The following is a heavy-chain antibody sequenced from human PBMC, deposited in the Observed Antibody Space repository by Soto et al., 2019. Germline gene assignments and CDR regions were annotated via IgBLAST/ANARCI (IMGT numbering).Heavy chain of an antibody. Sequence: ASVKVSCKASGYTFTSYAMHWVRQAPGQRLEWMGWINAGNGNTKYSQKFQGRVTITRDTSASTAYMELSSLRSEDTAVYYCAREGSSSFGAFDIWGQGTMVTVSS. D-gene: IGHD6-13*01. CDR2: INAGNGNT. CDR1: GYTFTSYA. V-gene: IGHV1-3*01. J-gene: IGHJ3*02. CDR3: AREGSSSFGAFDI.